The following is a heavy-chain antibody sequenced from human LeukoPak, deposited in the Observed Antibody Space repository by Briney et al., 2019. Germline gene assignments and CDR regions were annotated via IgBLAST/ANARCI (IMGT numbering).Heavy chain of an antibody. CDR3: ARGRRQGRCSSTSCYSYYFDY. V-gene: IGHV1-8*03. CDR2: MNPNSGNT. Sequence: ASVKVSCEASGYTFTSYDINWVRQATGQGLEWMGWMNPNSGNTGYAQKFQGRVTITRNTSISTAYMELSSLRSEDTAVYYCARGRRQGRCSSTSCYSYYFDYWGQGTLVTVSS. J-gene: IGHJ4*02. CDR1: GYTFTSYD. D-gene: IGHD2-2*01.